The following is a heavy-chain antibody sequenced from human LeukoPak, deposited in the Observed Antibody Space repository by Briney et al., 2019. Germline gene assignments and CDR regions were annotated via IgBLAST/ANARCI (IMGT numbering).Heavy chain of an antibody. D-gene: IGHD3-9*01. CDR3: AKGLRYLSFNDAFDI. CDR2: MYYSGST. Sequence: SETLSLTCTVSGGSISSSSYYWGWIRQPPGKGLEWIGSMYYSGSTYYNPSLKSRVTISVDTSKNQFSLRLSSVTAADTAVYYCAKGLRYLSFNDAFDIWGQGTMVTVSS. V-gene: IGHV4-39*01. J-gene: IGHJ3*02. CDR1: GGSISSSSYY.